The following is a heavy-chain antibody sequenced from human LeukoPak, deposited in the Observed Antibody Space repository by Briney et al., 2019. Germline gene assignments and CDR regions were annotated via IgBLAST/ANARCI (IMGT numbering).Heavy chain of an antibody. D-gene: IGHD3-10*01. Sequence: GGSLRLSCAASGVSFIHYGMQWLRQAPGKGLEWVAFIQYDGLNKYYADSVKGRSTISRDNSRDTLYLQMNSLRPEDTAIYYCASGRPYYYFDFWGQGTLVTVSS. V-gene: IGHV3-30*02. CDR2: IQYDGLNK. J-gene: IGHJ4*02. CDR1: GVSFIHYG. CDR3: ASGRPYYYFDF.